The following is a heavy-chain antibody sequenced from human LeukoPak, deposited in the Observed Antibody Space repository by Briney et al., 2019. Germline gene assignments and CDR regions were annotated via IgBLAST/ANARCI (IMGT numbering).Heavy chain of an antibody. D-gene: IGHD6-13*01. J-gene: IGHJ4*02. V-gene: IGHV1-46*01. CDR2: INPSGGST. Sequence: ASVKVSCKASGYTFTSYYMHWVRQAPGQGLEWMGIINPSGGSTSYAQKFQGRVTMTRDTSTSTVYMELSSLRSEDTAVYYCVGSSWFASFDYWGQGTLVTVSS. CDR1: GYTFTSYY. CDR3: VGSSWFASFDY.